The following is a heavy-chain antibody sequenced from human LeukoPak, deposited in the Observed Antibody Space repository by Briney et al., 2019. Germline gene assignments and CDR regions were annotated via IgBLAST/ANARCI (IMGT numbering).Heavy chain of an antibody. Sequence: AGGSLRLSCAASGFPFTTYAMSWVRQAPVKGLEWVSAISGSDGGTHYAGSVKGRFTTSRDNSKNTLYLQMSSLRADDTAVYYCARLRNTMTTPRFDYWGQGTLVTVSS. CDR1: GFPFTTYA. D-gene: IGHD4-17*01. CDR2: ISGSDGGT. CDR3: ARLRNTMTTPRFDY. V-gene: IGHV3-23*01. J-gene: IGHJ4*02.